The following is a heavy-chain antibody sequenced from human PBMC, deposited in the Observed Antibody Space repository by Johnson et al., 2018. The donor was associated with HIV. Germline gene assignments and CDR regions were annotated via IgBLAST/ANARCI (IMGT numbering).Heavy chain of an antibody. D-gene: IGHD1-26*01. CDR1: GFTFDDSG. CDR3: ARVKGATNALDI. CDR2: IKSESDGGAT. J-gene: IGHJ3*02. Sequence: EVQLVESGGGLVQPGGSLRLSCAASGFTFDDSGMSWVRHAPGKGLEWIARIKSESDGGATDYSVPVRGRFTVSRDDSKNTLYLQMNSLKTEDTSLYYCARVKGATNALDIWGPGTLVTVSS. V-gene: IGHV3-15*01.